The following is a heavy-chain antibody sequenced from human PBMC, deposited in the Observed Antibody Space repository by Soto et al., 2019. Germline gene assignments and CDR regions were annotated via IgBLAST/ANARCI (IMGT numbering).Heavy chain of an antibody. D-gene: IGHD3-3*01. V-gene: IGHV3-11*01. CDR3: ARGDENYDFWSGYYKGFDY. CDR2: ISSSGSTI. J-gene: IGHJ4*02. Sequence: GGSLRLSCAASGFTFSDYYMSWIRQAPGKGLEWVSYISSSGSTIYYADSVKGRFTISRDNAKNSLYLQMNSLRAEDTAVYYCARGDENYDFWSGYYKGFDYWGQGTLVTVSS. CDR1: GFTFSDYY.